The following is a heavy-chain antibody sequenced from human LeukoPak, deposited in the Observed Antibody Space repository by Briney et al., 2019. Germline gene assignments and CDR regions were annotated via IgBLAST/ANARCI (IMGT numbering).Heavy chain of an antibody. V-gene: IGHV3-23*01. CDR3: AKGRFGELLTFDY. J-gene: IGHJ4*02. CDR2: VSGSGGST. CDR1: GFTFSNYA. Sequence: GGSLRLSCAASGFTFSNYAMSWVRQAPGKGLEWVSAVSGSGGSTYYADSVQGRFTVSRDNSKNTLYLQMNSLRAEDTAVYYCAKGRFGELLTFDYWGQGTLVTVSS. D-gene: IGHD3-10*01.